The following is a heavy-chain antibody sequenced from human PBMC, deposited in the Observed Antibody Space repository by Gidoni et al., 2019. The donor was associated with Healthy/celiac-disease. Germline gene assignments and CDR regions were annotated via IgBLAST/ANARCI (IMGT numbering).Heavy chain of an antibody. CDR2: ISSSSSYI. J-gene: IGHJ4*02. V-gene: IGHV3-21*01. Sequence: EVQLVESGGGLVKPGGSLRLSCAASGFTFSSYSMNWVRQAPGKGLEWVSSISSSSSYIYYADSVKGRFTISRDNAKNSLYLQMNSLRAEDTAVYYCARGVDSGYGTEYYFDYWGQGTLVTVSS. CDR3: ARGVDSGYGTEYYFDY. CDR1: GFTFSSYS. D-gene: IGHD5-12*01.